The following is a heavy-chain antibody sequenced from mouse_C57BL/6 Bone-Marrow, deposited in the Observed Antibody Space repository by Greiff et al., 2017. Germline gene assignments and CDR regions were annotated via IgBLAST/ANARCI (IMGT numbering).Heavy chain of an antibody. D-gene: IGHD2-12*01. J-gene: IGHJ2*01. CDR1: GYTFTSYG. CDR2: IYPRSGNT. CDR3: ASGGRRDD. V-gene: IGHV1-81*01. Sequence: VQLQQSGAELARPGASVKLSCKASGYTFTSYGISWVKQRTGQGLEWIGEIYPRSGNTYYNEKFKGKATLTADKSSSTAYMELRSLTSEDAAVYFCASGGRRDDWGQGTTLTVSS.